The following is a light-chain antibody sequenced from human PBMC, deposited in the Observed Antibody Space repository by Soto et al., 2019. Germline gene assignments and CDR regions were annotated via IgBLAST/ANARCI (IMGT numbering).Light chain of an antibody. V-gene: IGKV3-20*01. CDR1: QSVSSNY. J-gene: IGKJ3*01. CDR2: GAS. CDR3: QQYGSSPLT. Sequence: EIVLTQSPGTLSLSPGERATLSYRASQSVSSNYLAWYQQKPGQAPRLLIYGASNRATGIPDRFSGSGSGTDFTLTISRLEPEDFAVYYCQQYGSSPLTFGPGTKVDIK.